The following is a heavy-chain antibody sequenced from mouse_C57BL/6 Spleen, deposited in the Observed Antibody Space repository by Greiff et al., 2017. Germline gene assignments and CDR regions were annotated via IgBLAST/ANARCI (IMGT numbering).Heavy chain of an antibody. V-gene: IGHV5-4*01. Sequence: EVNLVESGGGLVKPGGSLKLSCAASGFTFSSYAMSWVRQTPEKRLEWVATISDGGSYTYYPDNVKGRFTISRDNAKNNLYLQMSHLKSEDTAMYYCARDRKFDYWGQGTTLTVSS. CDR3: ARDRKFDY. CDR1: GFTFSSYA. CDR2: ISDGGSYT. J-gene: IGHJ2*01.